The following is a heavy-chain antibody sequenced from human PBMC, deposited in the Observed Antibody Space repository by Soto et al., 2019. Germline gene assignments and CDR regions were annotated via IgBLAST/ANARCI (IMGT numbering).Heavy chain of an antibody. Sequence: PGGSLRLSCAASGFTFSSYAMSWVRQAPGKGLEWVSIISGSGGSTYYADSVKGRFTISRDNSKNTLYLQVNSLRAEDTAVYYCARDLMSTVTTSAYWGQGTLVTVSS. V-gene: IGHV3-23*01. CDR1: GFTFSSYA. CDR3: ARDLMSTVTTSAY. CDR2: ISGSGGST. J-gene: IGHJ4*02. D-gene: IGHD4-17*01.